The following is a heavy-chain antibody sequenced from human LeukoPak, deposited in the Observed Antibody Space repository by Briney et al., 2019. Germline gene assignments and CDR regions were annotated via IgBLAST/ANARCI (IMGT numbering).Heavy chain of an antibody. CDR2: IYYSGST. D-gene: IGHD2-2*02. J-gene: IGHJ4*02. CDR1: GGSISSGGYY. V-gene: IGHV4-31*03. Sequence: SQTLSLTCTVSGGSISSGGYYWSWIRQHPGQGLEWIGYIYYSGSTYYNPSLKSRVTISVDTSKNQFSLKLSSVTAADTAVYYCARGSTAAIYFHWGQGTLVTVSS. CDR3: ARGSTAAIYFH.